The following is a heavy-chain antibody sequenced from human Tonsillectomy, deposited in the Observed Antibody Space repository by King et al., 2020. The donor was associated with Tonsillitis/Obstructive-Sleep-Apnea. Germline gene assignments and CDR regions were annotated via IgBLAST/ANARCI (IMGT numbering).Heavy chain of an antibody. CDR2: INHSGST. CDR1: GGSFSGYY. V-gene: IGHV4-34*01. D-gene: IGHD3-3*01. CDR3: ARGRFWYY. Sequence: VQLQQWGAGLLKPSETLSLTCAVYGGSFSGYYWSWIRQPPGKGLEWIGEINHSGSTNYNPSLKIRFTISVDTSKNQFSLKLSSLTAADTAVYYCARGRFWYYWGQGTLVTVSS. J-gene: IGHJ4*02.